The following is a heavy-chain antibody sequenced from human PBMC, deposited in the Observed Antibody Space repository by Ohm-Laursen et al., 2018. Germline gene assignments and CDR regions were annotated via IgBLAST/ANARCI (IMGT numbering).Heavy chain of an antibody. J-gene: IGHJ4*02. CDR3: ARTARGSRDY. CDR2: ISSSSSYI. CDR1: GFTFSSYS. D-gene: IGHD3-16*01. Sequence: SLRLSCTAPGFTFSSYSMNWVRQAPGKGLEWVSSISSSSSYIYYADSVRGRFTISRDNAKNSLYLQMNSLRAEDTAVYYCARTARGSRDYWGQGTLVTVSS. V-gene: IGHV3-21*01.